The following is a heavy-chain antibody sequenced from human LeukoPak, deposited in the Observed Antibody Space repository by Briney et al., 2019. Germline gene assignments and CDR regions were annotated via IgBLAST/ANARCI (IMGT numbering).Heavy chain of an antibody. CDR1: GASISSYY. Sequence: SETLSLTCTVSGASISSYYWSWIRQPPGKGLEWIGYIYYSGSTNYNPSLKSRVTISVDTSKNQFSLKLSSVTAADTAVYYCARHTVVTAIEDAFDIWGQGTMVTVSS. CDR2: IYYSGST. J-gene: IGHJ3*02. V-gene: IGHV4-59*08. CDR3: ARHTVVTAIEDAFDI. D-gene: IGHD2-21*02.